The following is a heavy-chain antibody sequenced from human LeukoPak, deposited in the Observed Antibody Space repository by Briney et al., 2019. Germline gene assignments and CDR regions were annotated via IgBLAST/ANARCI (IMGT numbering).Heavy chain of an antibody. J-gene: IGHJ4*02. CDR2: IKGKIDGGTT. CDR1: GLTFSNAC. V-gene: IGHV3-15*01. Sequence: GGSLRLSCAASGLTFSNACMSWVRQAPGKGLEWVGHIKGKIDGGTTDYAAPVQGRFTISRDDSKNTLFLQMNSLKTEDTAVYYCTTGTWIQLWLADYWGQGTLVTVSS. D-gene: IGHD5-18*01. CDR3: TTGTWIQLWLADY.